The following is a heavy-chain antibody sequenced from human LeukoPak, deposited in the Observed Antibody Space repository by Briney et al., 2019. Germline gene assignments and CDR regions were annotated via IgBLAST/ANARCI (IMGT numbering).Heavy chain of an antibody. CDR2: IKQDGSEK. Sequence: PGGSLRLSCAGSEFTFSSYAMSWVRQAPGKGLEWVANIKQDGSEKYYLDSVKGRFTISRDNAKNSLYLQMNSLRAEDTAVYYCARMSPPFSAWGQGTLVTVSS. V-gene: IGHV3-7*01. CDR1: EFTFSSYA. J-gene: IGHJ5*02. CDR3: ARMSPPFSA.